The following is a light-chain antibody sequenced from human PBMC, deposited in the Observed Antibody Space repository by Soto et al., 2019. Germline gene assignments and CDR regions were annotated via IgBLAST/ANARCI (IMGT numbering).Light chain of an antibody. V-gene: IGKV3D-15*01. CDR2: DAS. Sequence: EIVLTQSPGTLSLSPGERATLSCRASQSVSNNYLAWYQQKPGQAPRLLIYDASNRATGIPARFSGSGSGTEFTLTISSLQSEDFAVYYCQQYNNWPTLGQGTRLEIK. J-gene: IGKJ5*01. CDR3: QQYNNWPT. CDR1: QSVSNN.